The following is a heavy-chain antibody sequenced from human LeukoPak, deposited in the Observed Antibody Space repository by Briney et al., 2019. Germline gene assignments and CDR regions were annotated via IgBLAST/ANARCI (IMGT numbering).Heavy chain of an antibody. CDR1: GSRFTSCY. D-gene: IGHD3-3*01. CDR2: ISTYNGNT. V-gene: IGHV1-18*01. J-gene: IGHJ4*02. CDR3: AKDRWRYDSPSFDN. Sequence: ASGKVSCKASGSRFTSCYFYRMRQAPGQGLEWMGWISTYNGNTNYAQKLQGRGTMTTDTSTSTAYLELRSLRSDDTAVYYCAKDRWRYDSPSFDNWGQGRLVTVSS.